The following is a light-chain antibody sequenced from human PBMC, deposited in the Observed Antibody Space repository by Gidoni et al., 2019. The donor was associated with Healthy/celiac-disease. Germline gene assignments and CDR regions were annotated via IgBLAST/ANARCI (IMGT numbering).Light chain of an antibody. CDR2: WAS. CDR1: QSVLYSSNNKNY. J-gene: IGKJ2*01. V-gene: IGKV4-1*01. Sequence: DIVMTQSPDSLAVSLGERATINCKSSQSVLYSSNNKNYLAWYQQKPGQPPKLLIYWASTRESGVPDRFSGSGSGTYFTLTISSLQAEDVAVYYCQQYYSTLYTFGQGTKLEIK. CDR3: QQYYSTLYT.